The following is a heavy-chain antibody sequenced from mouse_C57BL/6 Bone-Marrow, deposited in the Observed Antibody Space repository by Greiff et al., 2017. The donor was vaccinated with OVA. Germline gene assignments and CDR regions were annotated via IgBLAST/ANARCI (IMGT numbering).Heavy chain of an antibody. Sequence: QVQLQQSGAELARPGASVKLSCKASGYTFTSYGISWVKQRTGQGLEWIGEIYPRSGNTYYNEKFKGKATLTADKSSSTAYMELRSLTSEDSAVYFCARVHYGSSPLDYWGQSTTLTVSS. D-gene: IGHD1-1*01. V-gene: IGHV1-81*01. CDR2: IYPRSGNT. CDR1: GYTFTSYG. J-gene: IGHJ2*01. CDR3: ARVHYGSSPLDY.